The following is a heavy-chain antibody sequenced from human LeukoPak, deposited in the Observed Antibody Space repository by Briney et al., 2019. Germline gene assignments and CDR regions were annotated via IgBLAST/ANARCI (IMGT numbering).Heavy chain of an antibody. CDR1: GYTFTSYA. Sequence: ASVKVSCKASGYTFTSYAMNWVRQAPGQGLEWMGWINTNTGNPTYAQGFTGRFVFSLDTSVSTAYLQISSLKAEDTAVYYCARDGEMATSNAFDIWGQGTMVTVSS. CDR3: ARDGEMATSNAFDI. CDR2: INTNTGNP. V-gene: IGHV7-4-1*02. J-gene: IGHJ3*02. D-gene: IGHD5-24*01.